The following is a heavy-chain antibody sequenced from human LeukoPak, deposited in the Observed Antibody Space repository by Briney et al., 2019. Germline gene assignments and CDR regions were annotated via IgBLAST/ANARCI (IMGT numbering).Heavy chain of an antibody. CDR3: ARAPKPKYGSGSYSHWFDP. D-gene: IGHD3-10*01. V-gene: IGHV1-3*03. CDR2: INAGNGNT. Sequence: GASVKVSRKASGYTFTSYAMHWVRQAPGQRLEWMGWINAGNGNTKYSQEFQGRVTITRDTSASTAYMELSSLRSEDMAVYYCARAPKPKYGSGSYSHWFDPWGQGTLVTVSS. CDR1: GYTFTSYA. J-gene: IGHJ5*02.